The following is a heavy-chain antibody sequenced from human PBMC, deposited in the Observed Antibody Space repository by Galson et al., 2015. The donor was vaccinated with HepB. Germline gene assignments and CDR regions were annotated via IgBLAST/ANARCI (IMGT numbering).Heavy chain of an antibody. Sequence: LRLSCAASGFTFSSYGMHWVRQAPGKGLEWVAVIWYDGSNKYYADSVKGRFTISRDNSKNTLYLQMNSLRAEDTAVYYCARKRRPYCGGDCYLDYWGQGTLVTVSS. V-gene: IGHV3-33*08. CDR1: GFTFSSYG. J-gene: IGHJ4*02. CDR3: ARKRRPYCGGDCYLDY. CDR2: IWYDGSNK. D-gene: IGHD2-21*02.